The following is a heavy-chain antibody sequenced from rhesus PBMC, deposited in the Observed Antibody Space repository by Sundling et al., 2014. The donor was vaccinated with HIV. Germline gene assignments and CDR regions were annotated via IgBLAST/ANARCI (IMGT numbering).Heavy chain of an antibody. CDR2: IYSSSGNT. J-gene: IGHJ4*01. D-gene: IGHD2-33*01. V-gene: IGHV4-76*01. CDR3: ASLAHCSDSGCHPGGYFDY. Sequence: QVQLQESGPGLLKPSETLSLTCAVSGGSISGGYGWGWIRQPPGKGLEWIGSIYSSSGNTYYNPSLKSRVTLSTDTSKNQFSLKLSSVTAADTAVYYCASLAHCSDSGCHPGGYFDYWGQGVLVTVSS. CDR1: GGSISGGYG.